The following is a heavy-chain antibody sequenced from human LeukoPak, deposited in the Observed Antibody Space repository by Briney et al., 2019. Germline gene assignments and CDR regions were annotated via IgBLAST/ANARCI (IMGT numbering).Heavy chain of an antibody. V-gene: IGHV4-59*12. CDR1: GGSISRYS. D-gene: IGHD1-26*01. CDR3: ARDSGRDY. J-gene: IGHJ4*02. Sequence: SETLSLTCIVSGGSISRYSWNWIRQSPGKGLEWIGYIAHSGTTSYKSSLKSRVTISVDTSKNQFSLKLSSVTAADTAVYYCARDSGRDYWGQGTLVTVS. CDR2: IAHSGTT.